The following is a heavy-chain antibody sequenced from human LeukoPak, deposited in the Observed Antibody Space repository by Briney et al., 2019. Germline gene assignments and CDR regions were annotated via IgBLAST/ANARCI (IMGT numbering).Heavy chain of an antibody. V-gene: IGHV4-59*01. J-gene: IGHJ4*02. CDR3: ARYDPFDTAMTY. Sequence: PSETLSLTCTVSGGSIGSYYWSWIRQPPGKGLEWIGYIYYSGSTNYNPSLKSRVTISVDTSKNQFSLKLSSVTAADTAVYYCARYDPFDTAMTYWGQGTLVTVSS. D-gene: IGHD5-18*01. CDR2: IYYSGST. CDR1: GGSIGSYY.